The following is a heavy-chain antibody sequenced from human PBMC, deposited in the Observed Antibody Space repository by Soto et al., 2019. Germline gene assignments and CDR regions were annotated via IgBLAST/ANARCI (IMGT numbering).Heavy chain of an antibody. Sequence: GGSLRLSCAASGFTFSNAWMNWVRQAPGKGLEWVGRIKSKTDGGTTDYAAPVKGRFTISRDDSKNTLYLQMNSLKTEDTAVYYCTTDRPVAAAGTRETYNWFDPWGQGTLVTV. J-gene: IGHJ5*02. CDR2: IKSKTDGGTT. CDR1: GFTFSNAW. CDR3: TTDRPVAAAGTRETYNWFDP. V-gene: IGHV3-15*07. D-gene: IGHD6-13*01.